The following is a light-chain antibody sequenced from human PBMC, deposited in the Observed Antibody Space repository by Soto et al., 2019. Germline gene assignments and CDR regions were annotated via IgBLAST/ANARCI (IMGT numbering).Light chain of an antibody. CDR1: SSNIGAGYD. J-gene: IGLJ2*01. CDR3: QAYDRSLSGFVI. Sequence: QSALTQPPSVSGAPGQRVIISCTGSSSNIGAGYDVHWYQQLPGTAPKLLIYGNYHRPSGVPDRFSGSKSDTSASLAITGLRAEDEGDYYCQAYDRSLSGFVIFGGGTKLTVL. V-gene: IGLV1-40*01. CDR2: GNY.